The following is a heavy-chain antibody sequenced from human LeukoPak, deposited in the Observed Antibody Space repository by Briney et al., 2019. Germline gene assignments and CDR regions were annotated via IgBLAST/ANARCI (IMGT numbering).Heavy chain of an antibody. D-gene: IGHD1-26*01. CDR1: GFTFSSYA. CDR3: AAKGNGYSGIYVFAH. CDR2: ISGSGGST. J-gene: IGHJ4*02. Sequence: GGSLRLSCAASGFTFSSYAMSWVRQAPGKGLEWVSAISGSGGSTNYADSVKGRFTVSRDNSENTLHLQMNSLRAEDTAVYYCAAKGNGYSGIYVFAHWGQGTLVTVSS. V-gene: IGHV3-23*01.